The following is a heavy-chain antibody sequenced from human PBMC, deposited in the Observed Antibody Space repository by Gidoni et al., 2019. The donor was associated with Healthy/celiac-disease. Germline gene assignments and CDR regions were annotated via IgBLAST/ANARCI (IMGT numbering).Heavy chain of an antibody. D-gene: IGHD4-17*01. V-gene: IGHV1-46*01. Sequence: QVQLVQSGAEVKKPGASVKVSCTASGYTFTSYYIHWVRQAPGQGLEWMGIINPSGGSTSYAQKFQGRVTMTRDTSTSTVYMELSSLRSEDTAVYYCARDHEAVTTTDAFDIWGQGTMVTVSS. CDR3: ARDHEAVTTTDAFDI. CDR2: INPSGGST. J-gene: IGHJ3*02. CDR1: GYTFTSYY.